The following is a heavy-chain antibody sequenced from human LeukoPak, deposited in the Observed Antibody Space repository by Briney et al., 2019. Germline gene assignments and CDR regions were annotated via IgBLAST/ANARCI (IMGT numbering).Heavy chain of an antibody. CDR2: ISDTM. CDR1: GFIFSNFG. Sequence: GGLLRLSCAASGFIFSNFGMNWVRQAPGKGLEWVSYISDTMYYADSVKGRFTISRDNAKSSLYLQMNSLRDEDTAVYYCARDLHSGAYTFDYWGQGTLVTVSS. D-gene: IGHD1-26*01. CDR3: ARDLHSGAYTFDY. J-gene: IGHJ4*02. V-gene: IGHV3-48*02.